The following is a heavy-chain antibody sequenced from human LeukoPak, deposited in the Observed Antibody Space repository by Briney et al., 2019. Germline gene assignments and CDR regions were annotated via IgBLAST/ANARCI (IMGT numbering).Heavy chain of an antibody. CDR3: ARGGKPDFDY. CDR1: GFTFSNYA. CDR2: LSSRSRYI. V-gene: IGHV3-21*01. J-gene: IGHJ4*02. Sequence: GGSLRLSCAASGFTFSNYAMTWVRQAPGKGLEWVSSLSSRSRYIYYADSLKGRFTISRDNAKNSLYLQMNSLRAEDTAVYYCARGGKPDFDYWGQGTLVTVSS.